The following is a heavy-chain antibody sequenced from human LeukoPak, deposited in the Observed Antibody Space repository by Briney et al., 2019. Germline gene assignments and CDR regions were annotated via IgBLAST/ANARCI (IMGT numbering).Heavy chain of an antibody. V-gene: IGHV3-23*01. D-gene: IGHD3-22*01. Sequence: GGSGRLSCGASGFTFSSLAMGGVPQAPGRGREGVSAISGRGGSTYYADSVKGRFTISRDNSKNTLYLQMNSLRAEDTAVYYCAKYYYDSSGYPRFDPWGQGTLVTVSS. CDR3: AKYYYDSSGYPRFDP. J-gene: IGHJ5*02. CDR1: GFTFSSLA. CDR2: ISGRGGST.